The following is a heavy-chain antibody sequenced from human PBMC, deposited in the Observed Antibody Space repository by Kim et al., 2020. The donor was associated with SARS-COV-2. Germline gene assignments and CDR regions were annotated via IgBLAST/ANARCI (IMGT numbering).Heavy chain of an antibody. V-gene: IGHV3-11*04. D-gene: IGHD3-9*01. CDR2: ISRSGRTI. CDR3: ARELSLRYFDWQYYFDY. Sequence: GGSLRLSCAASGFTFSDYYMSWIRQAPGKGLEWVSYISRSGRTIYYADSVKGRFTISRDNAKNSLYLQMNSLRAEDTAVYYCARELSLRYFDWQYYFDYWGQGTQVTVSS. J-gene: IGHJ4*02. CDR1: GFTFSDYY.